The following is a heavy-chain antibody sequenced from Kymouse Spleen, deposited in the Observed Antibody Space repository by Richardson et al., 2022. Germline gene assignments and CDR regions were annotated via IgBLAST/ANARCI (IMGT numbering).Heavy chain of an antibody. CDR2: IYYSGST. Sequence: QLQLQESGPGLVKPSETLSLTCTVSGGSISSSSYYWGWIRQPPGKGLEWIGSIYYSGSTYYNPSLKSRVTISVDTSKNQFSLKLSSVTAADTAVYYCARGAAAGTGGDYYYGMDVWGQGTTVTVSS. D-gene: IGHD6-13*01. CDR1: GGSISSSSYY. V-gene: IGHV4-39*01. CDR3: ARGAAAGTGGDYYYGMDV. J-gene: IGHJ6*02.